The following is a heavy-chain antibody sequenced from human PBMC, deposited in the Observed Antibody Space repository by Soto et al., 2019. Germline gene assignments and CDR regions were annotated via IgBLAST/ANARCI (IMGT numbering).Heavy chain of an antibody. Sequence: QVQLQESGPGLVKPSQTLSLTCTVSGGYISSGDYYWSWIRHPPGKRLEWIGYIYYSGSTYYNPSLVSRVTLSVATSDTLFSLKLSSVPAAYTGVYYCAGLELPRGVDYWGQGTLVTVSS. V-gene: IGHV4-30-4*01. CDR3: AGLELPRGVDY. CDR2: IYYSGST. J-gene: IGHJ4*02. D-gene: IGHD1-26*01. CDR1: GGYISSGDYY.